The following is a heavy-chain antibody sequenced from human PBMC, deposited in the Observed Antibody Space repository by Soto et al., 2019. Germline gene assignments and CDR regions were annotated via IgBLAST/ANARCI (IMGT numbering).Heavy chain of an antibody. CDR2: IITVLGIT. CDR1: GGTFSGYA. J-gene: IGHJ1*01. Sequence: QAQLMQSGAEVKKPGSSVKVSCKASGGTFSGYAISWVRQAPGQGLEWMGGIITVLGITNYAQKFQGRITIEAVESTGTAYMDLRRLRSEDTAVYYFARDPRSITGTTSSEDFQNWAPGTLVSVSS. CDR3: ARDPRSITGTTSSEDFQN. V-gene: IGHV1-69*01. D-gene: IGHD1-20*01.